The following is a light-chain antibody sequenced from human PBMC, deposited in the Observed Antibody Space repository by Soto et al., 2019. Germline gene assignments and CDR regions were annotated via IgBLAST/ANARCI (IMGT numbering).Light chain of an antibody. Sequence: DIQMTQSPSTLSASVGDRVTIICRASQSISSWLAWYQQKPGKAPKLLISKASNLDSGVPSRFSGSGSGTEFNLTTGSLQPEGFAPYSCQQYNGFIWPFGRGTRWTSN. CDR1: QSISSW. J-gene: IGKJ1*01. CDR3: QQYNGFIWP. CDR2: KAS. V-gene: IGKV1-5*03.